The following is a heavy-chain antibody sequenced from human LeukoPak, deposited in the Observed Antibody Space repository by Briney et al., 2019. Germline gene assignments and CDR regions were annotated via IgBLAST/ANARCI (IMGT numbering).Heavy chain of an antibody. J-gene: IGHJ6*02. CDR3: ACPYSSSWYGI. Sequence: PSETLSLTCTVSGGSISSSSYYWGWIRQPPGKGLEWIGSIYYSGSTYYNPSLKSRVTISVDTSKNQFSLKLSSVTAAATAVYYCACPYSSSWYGIWGQGTTVTVSS. V-gene: IGHV4-39*01. CDR2: IYYSGST. D-gene: IGHD6-13*01. CDR1: GGSISSSSYY.